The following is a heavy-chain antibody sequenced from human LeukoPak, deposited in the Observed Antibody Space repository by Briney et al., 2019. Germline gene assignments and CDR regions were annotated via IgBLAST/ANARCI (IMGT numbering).Heavy chain of an antibody. Sequence: SETLSLTCTVSGGSISSSSYYWGWIRQPPGKGLEWIGTIYYSGSTYYNPSLQSRVTISADTPKNQFSLKLSSVTAVDTAVYYCARDRGRPLEFVKGSDYWGQGTLVTVSS. CDR1: GGSISSSSYY. CDR2: IYYSGST. V-gene: IGHV4-39*02. D-gene: IGHD3-10*01. CDR3: ARDRGRPLEFVKGSDY. J-gene: IGHJ4*02.